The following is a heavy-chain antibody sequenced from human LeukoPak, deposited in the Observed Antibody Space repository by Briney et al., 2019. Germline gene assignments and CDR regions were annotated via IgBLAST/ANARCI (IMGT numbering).Heavy chain of an antibody. CDR3: ARDLKRYSLRSWFDP. Sequence: SETLSLTCTVSGGSISSGGYYWGWIHQPPGKGLEWIGSIYYSGSTYYNPSLKSRVTISVDTSKNQFSLKLSSVTAADTAVYYCARDLKRYSLRSWFDPWGQGTLVTVSS. D-gene: IGHD5-18*01. CDR1: GGSISSGGYY. J-gene: IGHJ5*02. CDR2: IYYSGST. V-gene: IGHV4-39*07.